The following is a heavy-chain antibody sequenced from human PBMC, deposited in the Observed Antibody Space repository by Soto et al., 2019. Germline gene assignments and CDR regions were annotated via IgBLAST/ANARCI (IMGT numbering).Heavy chain of an antibody. J-gene: IGHJ5*01. V-gene: IGHV3-64*01. D-gene: IGHD6-13*01. CDR1: GFTFSDYP. Sequence: EVQLVESGGGLVQPGGSLRLSCAASGFTFSDYPMHWVRQAPGKGLEYVSAISGNGISTYYASSVKGRFTISRDNSKNTLYLQMGSLRADDMAVYYCARDYSSSWSNWSGLWGQGTLVTVSS. CDR3: ARDYSSSWSNWSGL. CDR2: ISGNGIST.